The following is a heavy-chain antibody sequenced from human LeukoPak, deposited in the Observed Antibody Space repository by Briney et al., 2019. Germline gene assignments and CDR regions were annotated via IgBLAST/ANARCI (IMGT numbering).Heavy chain of an antibody. CDR1: GGSIGNYY. Sequence: SETLSLTCTVSGGSIGNYYWSWVRQPPAKGLEWIANIDYSGSTRYNPSLQSRVSISVDTSKNQFSLRLSSVTAADSAVYYCARSALGFCSGGTCPYYFDHWGQGNLVTVSS. J-gene: IGHJ4*02. D-gene: IGHD2-15*01. CDR3: ARSALGFCSGGTCPYYFDH. V-gene: IGHV4-59*01. CDR2: IDYSGST.